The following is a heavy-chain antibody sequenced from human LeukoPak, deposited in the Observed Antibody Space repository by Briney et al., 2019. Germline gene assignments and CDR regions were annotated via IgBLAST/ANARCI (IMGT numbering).Heavy chain of an antibody. J-gene: IGHJ4*02. CDR3: AREGISEPY. V-gene: IGHV4-61*01. D-gene: IGHD1-14*01. CDR1: GDSVNIANYF. CDR2: IYYSGRT. Sequence: SETLSLTCTVSGDSVNIANYFWSWIRQPPGKGLEWIGYIYYSGRTNYNPSLKSRVIISMDTSKNQFSLKLSSVTAADTAVCCCAREGISEPYWGQGTLVTVSS.